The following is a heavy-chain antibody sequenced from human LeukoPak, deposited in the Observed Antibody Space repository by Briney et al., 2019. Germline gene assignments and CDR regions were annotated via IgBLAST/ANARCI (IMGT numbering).Heavy chain of an antibody. CDR2: IIPKAATP. Sequence: PVKVSCKASGGTFTSYAISWVRQAPGEGLEWMGGIIPKAATPNYSQKFQGRVTISADKSTSTAYMELSRLTSEDTAVYYCAREQQGKYYDINNSIEYYFDYWGQGTPVTVSS. CDR1: GGTFTSYA. CDR3: AREQQGKYYDINNSIEYYFDY. J-gene: IGHJ4*02. V-gene: IGHV1-69*06. D-gene: IGHD3-22*01.